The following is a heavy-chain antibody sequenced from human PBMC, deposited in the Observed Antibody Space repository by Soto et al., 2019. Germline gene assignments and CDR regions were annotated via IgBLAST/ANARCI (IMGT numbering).Heavy chain of an antibody. V-gene: IGHV3-21*06. CDR2: ISSTTNYI. J-gene: IGHJ4*02. CDR1: GFTFTSYI. CDR3: ARESEDLTSNFDY. Sequence: KPGGSLRFCCAASGFTFTSYIMNWVREAPGKGLEWVSSISSTTNYIYYGDSMKGRFTISRDNAKNSLYLEMNSLRAEDTAVYYCARESEDLTSNFDYWGQGTLVTVSS.